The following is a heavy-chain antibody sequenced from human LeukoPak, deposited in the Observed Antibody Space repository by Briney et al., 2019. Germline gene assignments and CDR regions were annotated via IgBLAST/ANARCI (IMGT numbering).Heavy chain of an antibody. V-gene: IGHV3-30*03. CDR1: GFSFRNYG. Sequence: GGSLRHSCAASGFSFRNYGIHWVRQAPGKGLEWVEVISYDGSDKHYADSVKGRFTISRDNSKNTLYLQMISLRAEDTAVYYCVGVVRFHNWFDPWGQGTLVIVSS. D-gene: IGHD3-10*01. CDR2: ISYDGSDK. CDR3: VGVVRFHNWFDP. J-gene: IGHJ5*02.